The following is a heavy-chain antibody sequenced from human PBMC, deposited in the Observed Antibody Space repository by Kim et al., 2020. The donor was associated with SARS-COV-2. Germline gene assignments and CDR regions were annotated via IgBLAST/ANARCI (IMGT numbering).Heavy chain of an antibody. V-gene: IGHV3-48*01. CDR2: ISSTGDTI. CDR1: GFTFSTYS. J-gene: IGHJ4*02. D-gene: IGHD5-18*01. Sequence: GXSLRLSCLASGFTFSTYSMNWVRQAPGXGXEWVSFISSTGDTIYYADSVKGRFTISRDTAKNSLYLQMNSLTAEDTAVYYXSRPQYSYGYAYFDYWGQGALVTVSS. CDR3: SRPQYSYGYAYFDY.